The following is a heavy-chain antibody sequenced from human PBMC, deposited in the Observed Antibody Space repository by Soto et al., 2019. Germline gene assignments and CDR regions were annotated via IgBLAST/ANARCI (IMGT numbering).Heavy chain of an antibody. CDR1: GYTFSDYY. CDR3: ARARANVAPNWFDP. D-gene: IGHD5-12*01. V-gene: IGHV1-2*04. J-gene: IGHJ5*02. CDR2: INPYSGAT. Sequence: QVQLVQSGAEVKKPGASVKVSCKASGYTFSDYYVHWVRQAPGQGLEWMGWINPYSGATNYAQKFQDWVTMTGDASASTAYLELTTLVSDDTAVYYCARARANVAPNWFDPWGQGTLVIVSS.